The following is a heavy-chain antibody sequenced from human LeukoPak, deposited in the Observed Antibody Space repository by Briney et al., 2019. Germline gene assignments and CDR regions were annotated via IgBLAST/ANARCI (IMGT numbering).Heavy chain of an antibody. J-gene: IGHJ3*02. CDR3: VRAKGGPGSTWAFDI. CDR1: GFIFSSYA. V-gene: IGHV3-23*01. D-gene: IGHD6-13*01. Sequence: GGSLRLSCAASGFIFSSYAMSWVRQAPGKGLEWVSTISGGGDSTYYRDSMKGRFTISRDNAKNTLYLQMNSLRAEDTAVYFCVRAKGGPGSTWAFDIWGQGTMVTVSS. CDR2: ISGGGDST.